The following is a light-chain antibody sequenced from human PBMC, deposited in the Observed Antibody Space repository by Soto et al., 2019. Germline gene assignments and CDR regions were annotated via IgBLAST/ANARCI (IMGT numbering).Light chain of an antibody. V-gene: IGLV1-40*01. CDR2: GNS. J-gene: IGLJ3*02. CDR1: SSNIGAGYV. Sequence: QSALTQPPSVSGAPGQRVTISCTGSSSNIGAGYVVHWYQQLPGTAPKLLIYGNSNRPSGVPDRFSGSKSGTSASLAITGLQAEDEADYYGQSYDSSLSGLVFGGGTKVTVL. CDR3: QSYDSSLSGLV.